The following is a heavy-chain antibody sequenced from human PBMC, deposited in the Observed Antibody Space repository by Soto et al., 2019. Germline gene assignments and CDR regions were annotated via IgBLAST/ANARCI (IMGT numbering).Heavy chain of an antibody. D-gene: IGHD2-15*01. J-gene: IGHJ4*02. CDR1: GFTFRSSP. Sequence: GGSLRLSCAVSGFTFRSSPMSWVRRAPGKGLEWVSGINGGDDSKHYAESVKGRFTISRDNAKNSLYLQMNSLRAEDTAVYFCARGWAALDYWGQGSLVTVSS. V-gene: IGHV3-23*01. CDR3: ARGWAALDY. CDR2: INGGDDSK.